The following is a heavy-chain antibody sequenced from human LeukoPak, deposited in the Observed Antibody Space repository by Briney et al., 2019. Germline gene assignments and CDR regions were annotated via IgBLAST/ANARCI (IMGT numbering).Heavy chain of an antibody. Sequence: PGGSLRLSCAASGYTFSDYYMGWIRQAPGKGLEWVSYISSSGSTIYYADSVKGRFTISRDNAKNSLYLQMNSLRAEDTAVYYGASTLDYYDSSLDYWGQGTLVTVSS. CDR2: ISSSGSTI. J-gene: IGHJ4*02. D-gene: IGHD3-22*01. CDR1: GYTFSDYY. CDR3: ASTLDYYDSSLDY. V-gene: IGHV3-11*04.